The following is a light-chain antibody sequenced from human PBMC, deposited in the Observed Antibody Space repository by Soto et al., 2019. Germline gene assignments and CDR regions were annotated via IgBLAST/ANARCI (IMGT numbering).Light chain of an antibody. CDR2: AAS. J-gene: IGKJ3*01. CDR1: QSVTRDY. V-gene: IGKV3-20*01. CDR3: QQYGSSPFT. Sequence: EIVLTQSPGTLSLSPGERATLSCRASQSVTRDYLAWYQQKPGQPPRLLIYAASTRATGTPYRFSGSGSGTDFTLTISRLEPEDFTMYYCQQYGSSPFTFGPGTKVDI.